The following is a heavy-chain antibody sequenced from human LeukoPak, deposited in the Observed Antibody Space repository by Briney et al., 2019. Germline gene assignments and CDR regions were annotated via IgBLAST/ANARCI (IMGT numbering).Heavy chain of an antibody. J-gene: IGHJ5*02. Sequence: SETLSLTCTVSGGSISSYYWSWIRQPPGKGLEWLGYIYYSGSTNYNPSLKSRVTISVDTSKNQFSLKLSSVTAADTAVYYCARQQWLVRGQWFDPWGQGTLVTVSS. CDR2: IYYSGST. CDR3: ARQQWLVRGQWFDP. D-gene: IGHD6-19*01. CDR1: GGSISSYY. V-gene: IGHV4-59*01.